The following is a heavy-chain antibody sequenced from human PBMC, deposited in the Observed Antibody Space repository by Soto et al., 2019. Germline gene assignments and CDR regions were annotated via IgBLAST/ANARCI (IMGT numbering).Heavy chain of an antibody. Sequence: GGSLILSCAASGFTFKNYAMGWVRQAPGKGLEWVSAITDSGDDTYYIDSVKGRFTISRDNSKSTLYLQMNSLRAEDTAIYYCAKLGSSSWSPHYYFDYWGQGTLVTVSS. CDR2: ITDSGDDT. CDR1: GFTFKNYA. D-gene: IGHD2-2*01. V-gene: IGHV3-23*01. CDR3: AKLGSSSWSPHYYFDY. J-gene: IGHJ4*02.